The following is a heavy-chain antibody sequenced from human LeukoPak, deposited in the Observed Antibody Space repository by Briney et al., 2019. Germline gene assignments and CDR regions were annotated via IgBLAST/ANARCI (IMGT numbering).Heavy chain of an antibody. J-gene: IGHJ4*02. CDR3: ARAGRDGYNSDY. CDR2: ISYDGSNK. CDR1: GFTFDDYA. Sequence: GGSLRLSCAASGFTFDDYAMHWVRQAPGKGLEWVAVISYDGSNKYYADSVKGRFTISRDNSKNTLYLQMNSLRAEDTAVYYCARAGRDGYNSDYWGQGTLVTVSS. D-gene: IGHD5-24*01. V-gene: IGHV3-30-3*01.